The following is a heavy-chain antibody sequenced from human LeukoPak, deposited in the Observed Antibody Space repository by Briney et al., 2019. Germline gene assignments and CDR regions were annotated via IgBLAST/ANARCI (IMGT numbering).Heavy chain of an antibody. J-gene: IGHJ4*01. CDR2: IYSGGST. Sequence: GGSLRLSCAASGFTVSSNYMSWVRQAPGKGLEWVSVIYSGGSTYYADSVKGRFTISRDNSKNTLFLQMNSLRADDTAIYYCAKGLSSVSRVTHDYWGQGTLVTVSS. CDR3: AKGLSSVSRVTHDY. CDR1: GFTVSSNY. V-gene: IGHV3-66*01. D-gene: IGHD3-22*01.